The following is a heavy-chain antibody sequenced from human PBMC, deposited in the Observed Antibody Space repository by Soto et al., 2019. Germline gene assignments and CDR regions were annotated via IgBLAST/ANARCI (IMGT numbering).Heavy chain of an antibody. CDR3: TTDEVYDILTGYPTAGMDV. D-gene: IGHD3-9*01. J-gene: IGHJ6*02. Sequence: PGGSLRLSCAASGFTFSSYGMHWVRQAPGKGLEWVAVIWYDGSNKYYADSVKGRFTISRDNSKNTLYLQMNSLKTEDTAVYYCTTDEVYDILTGYPTAGMDVWGQGTTVTVSS. CDR2: IWYDGSNK. CDR1: GFTFSSYG. V-gene: IGHV3-33*01.